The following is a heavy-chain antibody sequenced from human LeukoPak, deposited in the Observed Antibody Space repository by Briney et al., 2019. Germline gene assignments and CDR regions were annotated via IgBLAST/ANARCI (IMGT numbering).Heavy chain of an antibody. J-gene: IGHJ4*02. D-gene: IGHD5-24*01. CDR2: IYYSGST. CDR3: ARGRWRDGYNNYFDY. CDR1: GGSISSSSYY. V-gene: IGHV4-39*07. Sequence: PSETLSLTCTVSGGSISSSSYYWGWIRQPPGKGLEWIGSIYYSGSTYYNPSLKSRVTISVDTSKNQFSLKLSSVTAADTAVYYCARGRWRDGYNNYFDYWGQGTLVTVSP.